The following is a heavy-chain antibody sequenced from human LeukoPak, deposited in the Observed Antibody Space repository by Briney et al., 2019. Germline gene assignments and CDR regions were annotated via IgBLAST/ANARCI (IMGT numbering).Heavy chain of an antibody. CDR3: ARGSPGYDSSGYYYSEHFDS. V-gene: IGHV1-18*01. Sequence: GASVKVSCKASGYTFTSYGISWVRQAPGQGLEWMGWISAYNGNTNYAQKLQGRVTMTTDTSTSTAYMELSSLRSEDTAVYYCARGSPGYDSSGYYYSEHFDSWGQGTLVTVSS. CDR2: ISAYNGNT. CDR1: GYTFTSYG. D-gene: IGHD3-22*01. J-gene: IGHJ4*02.